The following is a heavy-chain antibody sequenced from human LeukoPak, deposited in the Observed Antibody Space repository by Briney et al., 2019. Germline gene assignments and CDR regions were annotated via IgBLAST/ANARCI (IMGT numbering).Heavy chain of an antibody. Sequence: GASVKVSCKASGGTFSSYAISWVRQAPGQGLEWMGGIIPIFGTANYAQKFQGRVTITADESTSTAYMELSSLRSEDTAVYYRARGGATTFSRFDYWGQGTLVTVSS. CDR3: ARGGATTFSRFDY. V-gene: IGHV1-69*13. CDR2: IIPIFGTA. J-gene: IGHJ4*02. D-gene: IGHD1-26*01. CDR1: GGTFSSYA.